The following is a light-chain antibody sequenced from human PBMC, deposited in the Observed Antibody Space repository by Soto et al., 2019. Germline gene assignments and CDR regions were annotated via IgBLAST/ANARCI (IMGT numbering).Light chain of an antibody. V-gene: IGKV3-11*01. Sequence: NLLTQSRATLSLSPGERAALSCRASQSVSTSLAWYQHKPGQAPRLIIYDASKRAPGIPARFSGSGSGTDFTFTISSPEPEDFAVYYCQVRDVWPTFGQGTKV. CDR2: DAS. CDR1: QSVSTS. CDR3: QVRDVWPT. J-gene: IGKJ1*01.